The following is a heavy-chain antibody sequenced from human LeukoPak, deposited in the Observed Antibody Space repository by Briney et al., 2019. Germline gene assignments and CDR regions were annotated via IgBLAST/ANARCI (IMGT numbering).Heavy chain of an antibody. CDR1: DYSISSGDYY. J-gene: IGHJ3*02. V-gene: IGHV4-38-2*02. Sequence: PSETLSLTCTVSDYSISSGDYYWGWIRQPPGTGLEWIVSIFHSGNTYYNPSLKSRVTISVDTSKNQFSLRMSSVTAADTAVYYCARETIDITIIEVVRMGDAFDIWGQGTMVAVSS. D-gene: IGHD3-22*01. CDR2: IFHSGNT. CDR3: ARETIDITIIEVVRMGDAFDI.